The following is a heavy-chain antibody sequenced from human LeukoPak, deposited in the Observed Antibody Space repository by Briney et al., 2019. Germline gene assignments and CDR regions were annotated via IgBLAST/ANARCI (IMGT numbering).Heavy chain of an antibody. CDR2: ISGSGGST. D-gene: IGHD6-19*01. CDR3: AKASGSSGWYEDY. Sequence: PGGSLRLSRAASGFTFNKYAMGWVRQAPGQGLEWVSAISGSGGSTYYADSVKGRFTISRDDSKNTLYLQMNSLRAEDTAVYYCAKASGSSGWYEDYWGQGTLVTVSS. J-gene: IGHJ4*02. V-gene: IGHV3-23*01. CDR1: GFTFNKYA.